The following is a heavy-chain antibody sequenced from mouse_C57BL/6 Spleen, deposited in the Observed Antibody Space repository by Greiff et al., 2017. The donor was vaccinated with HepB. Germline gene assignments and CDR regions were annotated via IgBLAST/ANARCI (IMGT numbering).Heavy chain of an antibody. CDR1: GYTFTSYW. J-gene: IGHJ3*01. CDR2: IDPSDSYT. V-gene: IGHV1-69*01. D-gene: IGHD2-3*01. Sequence: QVQLQQSGAELVMPGASVKLSCKASGYTFTSYWMHWVKQRPGQGLEWIGEIDPSDSYTNYNQKFKGKSTLTVDKSSSTAYMQLSSLTSEDSAVYYCARGDGYYVAYWGQGTLVTVSA. CDR3: ARGDGYYVAY.